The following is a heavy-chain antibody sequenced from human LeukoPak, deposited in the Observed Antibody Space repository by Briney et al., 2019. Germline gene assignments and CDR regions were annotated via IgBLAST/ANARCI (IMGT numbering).Heavy chain of an antibody. CDR3: AKDIAADC. CDR2: ISGSGGST. Sequence: GGSLRLSCAASGLTFSSYGMSWVRQAPGRGLEWVSAISGSGGSTYYADSVKGRFTISKDNSKNTLYLQRNSLRAVDTAVYYCAKDIAADCWGQGTLVTVSS. V-gene: IGHV3-23*01. J-gene: IGHJ4*02. CDR1: GLTFSSYG. D-gene: IGHD6-13*01.